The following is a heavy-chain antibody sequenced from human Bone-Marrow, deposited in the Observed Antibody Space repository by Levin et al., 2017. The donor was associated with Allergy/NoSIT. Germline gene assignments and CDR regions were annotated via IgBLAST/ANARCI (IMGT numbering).Heavy chain of an antibody. D-gene: IGHD6-25*01. Sequence: SETLSLTCAVSGGSISSSNWWSWVRQPPGKGLEWIGEIYHSGSTNYNPSLKSRVTISVDKSKNQFSLKMSTVTAADTAVYYCGRGGYRSGWKRGEDYWGQGTLVTVSS. CDR3: GRGGYRSGWKRGEDY. J-gene: IGHJ4*02. CDR1: GGSISSSNW. V-gene: IGHV4-4*02. CDR2: IYHSGST.